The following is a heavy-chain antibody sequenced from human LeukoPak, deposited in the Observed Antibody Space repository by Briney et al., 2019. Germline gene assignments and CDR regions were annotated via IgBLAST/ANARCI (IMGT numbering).Heavy chain of an antibody. CDR1: GGSISSSDYY. D-gene: IGHD7-27*01. V-gene: IGHV4-39*01. CDR3: ARQRGWGFGSYFDY. J-gene: IGHJ4*02. Sequence: SETLSLTCTVSGGSISSSDYYWGWIRQPPGKGLEWIGYIYYSGSTYYNPSLKSRVTISVDTSKNQFSVKMYSVTAADTAVFYCARQRGWGFGSYFDYWGRGTLVTVSS. CDR2: IYYSGST.